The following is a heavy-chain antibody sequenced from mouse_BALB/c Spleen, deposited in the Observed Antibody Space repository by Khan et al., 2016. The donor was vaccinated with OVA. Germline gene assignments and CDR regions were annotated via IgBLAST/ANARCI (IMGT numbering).Heavy chain of an antibody. D-gene: IGHD1-1*01. V-gene: IGHV1S137*01. CDR1: GDTFSDYA. Sequence: VQLQPSGPEVVRPGVSVKISCKGSGDTFSDYAMHWVKQSHAKSLEWIGVISTYNGNTSYNQKFKGKATMPVDKSYSTAYLELARLTSEDSAIYYYESRDLLLGLRGMDYWGQGTSVTVSS. CDR2: ISTYNGNT. J-gene: IGHJ4*01. CDR3: ESRDLLLGLRGMDY.